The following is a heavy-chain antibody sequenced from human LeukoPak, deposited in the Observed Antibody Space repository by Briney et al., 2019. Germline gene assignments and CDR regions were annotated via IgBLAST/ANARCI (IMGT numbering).Heavy chain of an antibody. CDR1: GFTFSNAW. V-gene: IGHV3-15*01. Sequence: PGGSVRLSGAASGFTFSNAWMSWLRQAPGKGREWVGRLKSKTDSGTTDYAAPVKGRLTISRDDAKNTLYMQMNRVRAEDTAVYYCAREDRITMIVVSSGSIDYWGQGTLVTVSS. CDR2: LKSKTDSGTT. D-gene: IGHD3-22*01. CDR3: AREDRITMIVVSSGSIDY. J-gene: IGHJ4*02.